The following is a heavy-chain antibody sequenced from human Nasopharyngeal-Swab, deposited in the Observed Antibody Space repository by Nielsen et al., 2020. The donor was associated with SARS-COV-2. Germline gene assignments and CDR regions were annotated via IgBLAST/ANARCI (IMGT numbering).Heavy chain of an antibody. CDR1: GFTVSSNY. V-gene: IGHV3-53*01. CDR2: IYSGGST. Sequence: GESLKISCAASGFTVSSNYMSWVRQAPGKGLEWVSVIYSGGSTYYADSVKGRFTISRDNSKNTLYLQMNSLRAEDTAVYYCAGAGPRAHYYYMDVWGKGTTVTVSS. CDR3: AGAGPRAHYYYMDV. J-gene: IGHJ6*03.